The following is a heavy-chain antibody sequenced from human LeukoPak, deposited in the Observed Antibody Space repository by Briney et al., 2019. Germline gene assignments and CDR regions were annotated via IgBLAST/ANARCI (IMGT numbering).Heavy chain of an antibody. D-gene: IGHD2-15*01. V-gene: IGHV3-21*01. CDR1: GFTFSTYS. Sequence: KSGGSLRLSCAASGFTFSTYSMNWVRQAPGKGLEWVSSISSSSSYIYYADSVKGRFTISRDNAKNSLYLQMNSLRAEDTAVYYCARDGVTGGSCLDYWGQGTLVTVSS. J-gene: IGHJ4*02. CDR2: ISSSSSYI. CDR3: ARDGVTGGSCLDY.